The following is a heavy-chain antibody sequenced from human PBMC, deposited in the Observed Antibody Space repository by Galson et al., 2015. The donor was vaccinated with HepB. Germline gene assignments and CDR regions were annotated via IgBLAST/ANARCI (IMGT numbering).Heavy chain of an antibody. J-gene: IGHJ4*02. CDR3: AKAGNYRFDS. V-gene: IGHV3-74*01. CDR2: MNSDGSTT. Sequence: SLRLSCAASGFTFSSSWMHWVRQAPGEGPMWVSRMNSDGSTTNYADSVKGRLTISRDNAKNTLYLQMNDLRTEDTAVYYCAKAGNYRFDSWGQGILVTVSS. D-gene: IGHD3-16*02. CDR1: GFTFSSSW.